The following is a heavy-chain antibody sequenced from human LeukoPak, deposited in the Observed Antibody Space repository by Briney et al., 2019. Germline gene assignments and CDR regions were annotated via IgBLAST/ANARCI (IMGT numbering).Heavy chain of an antibody. CDR1: GGSISTYY. V-gene: IGHV4-59*12. CDR2: IYYTGST. Sequence: SETLSLTCTVSGGSISTYYWSWIRQPPGKGLEWIGYIYYTGSTSYNPSLKSRVTISVDTSKNQFSLKLSSVTAADTAVYYCARDHCSGGSCYFTKMEYYFDHWGQGTLVTVSS. J-gene: IGHJ4*02. D-gene: IGHD2-15*01. CDR3: ARDHCSGGSCYFTKMEYYFDH.